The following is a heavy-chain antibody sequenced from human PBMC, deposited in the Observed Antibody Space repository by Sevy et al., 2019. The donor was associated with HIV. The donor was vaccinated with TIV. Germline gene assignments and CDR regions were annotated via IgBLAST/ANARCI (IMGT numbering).Heavy chain of an antibody. V-gene: IGHV3-21*01. CDR2: ISSSSSYI. J-gene: IGHJ4*02. CDR3: ARAAYYCSTTSCYIDY. D-gene: IGHD2-2*02. Sequence: GGSLRLSCAASGFTFSTYTMNWVRQAPGKGLEWVSSISSSSSYIYYEGSVKGRFTISRDNATNSLYLQMNSLGVEDTAVYYCARAAYYCSTTSCYIDYWGQGTLVTVSS. CDR1: GFTFSTYT.